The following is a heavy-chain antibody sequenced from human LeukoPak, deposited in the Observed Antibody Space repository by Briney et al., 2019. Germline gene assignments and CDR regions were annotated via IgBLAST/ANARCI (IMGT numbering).Heavy chain of an antibody. Sequence: PGRSLRLSCAASGFTFTGYAMLWVRQAPGKGLEWVAVISSDGSNKYYADSVRGRFTISRVNSKNTLYLQMNSLRAEDTAVYYCATERGRATVYFDYWGQGTLVTVSS. V-gene: IGHV3-30*14. D-gene: IGHD5-18*01. J-gene: IGHJ4*02. CDR3: ATERGRATVYFDY. CDR2: ISSDGSNK. CDR1: GFTFTGYA.